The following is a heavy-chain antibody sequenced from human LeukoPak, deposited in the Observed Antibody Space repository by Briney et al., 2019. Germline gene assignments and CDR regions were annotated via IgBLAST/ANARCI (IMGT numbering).Heavy chain of an antibody. D-gene: IGHD3-3*01. Sequence: GASVKVSCKASGGTFSSYAISWVRQAPGQGLEWMGGIIPIFGTANYAQKFQGRVTITADKSTSTAYMELSSLRSEDTAVYYCAAGFWSGYYTEKRHFGYWGQGTLVTVSS. CDR1: GGTFSSYA. V-gene: IGHV1-69*06. J-gene: IGHJ4*02. CDR3: AAGFWSGYYTEKRHFGY. CDR2: IIPIFGTA.